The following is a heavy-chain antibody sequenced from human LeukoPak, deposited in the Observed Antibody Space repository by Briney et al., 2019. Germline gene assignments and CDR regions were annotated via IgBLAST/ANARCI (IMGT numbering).Heavy chain of an antibody. D-gene: IGHD6-13*01. CDR1: GFTFSGYG. V-gene: IGHV3-30*02. J-gene: IGHJ4*02. CDR2: IRSDGSVK. Sequence: GGSLRLSCAASGFTFSGYGIHWVRQAPGKGLEWVAFIRSDGSVKYYADSVRGRFTTSRDNSKNTLYLQMNSLRAEDTAVYYYAKDEAAAAVDFDFWGQGTLVTVYS. CDR3: AKDEAAAAVDFDF.